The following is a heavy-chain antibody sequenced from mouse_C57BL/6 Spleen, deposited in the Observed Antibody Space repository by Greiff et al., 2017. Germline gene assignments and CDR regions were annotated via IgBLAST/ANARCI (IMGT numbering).Heavy chain of an antibody. J-gene: IGHJ4*01. D-gene: IGHD1-1*01. CDR3: ARYHPYDYAMDY. Sequence: EVPLVESGGGLVQPGGSLSLSCAASGFTFTDYYMSWVRQPPGKALEWLGFIRNKANGYTTEYSASVKGRFTISRDNSQSILYLQMHALRAEDSATYYCARYHPYDYAMDYWGQGTSVTVSS. CDR2: IRNKANGYTT. CDR1: GFTFTDYY. V-gene: IGHV7-3*01.